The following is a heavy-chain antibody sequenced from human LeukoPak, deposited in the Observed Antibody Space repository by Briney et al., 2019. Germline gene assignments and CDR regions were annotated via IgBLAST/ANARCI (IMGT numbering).Heavy chain of an antibody. D-gene: IGHD1-26*01. Sequence: GGPLRLSCAASGFTFYDYAMHWVRQAPGKGLEWVSLIREDGRTTYYVDSVKGRFAISRDNSKKSLYLQINSLRAEDTALYYCAKTRRSGTEYADFDHWGQGTLVTVSS. CDR1: GFTFYDYA. CDR3: AKTRRSGTEYADFDH. J-gene: IGHJ4*02. CDR2: IREDGRTT. V-gene: IGHV3-43*02.